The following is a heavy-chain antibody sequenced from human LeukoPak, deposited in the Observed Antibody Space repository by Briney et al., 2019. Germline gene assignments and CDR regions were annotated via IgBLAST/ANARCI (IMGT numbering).Heavy chain of an antibody. D-gene: IGHD6-13*01. CDR2: ISSGSSAI. J-gene: IGHJ6*03. CDR1: GFTFSSYS. V-gene: IGHV3-48*01. CDR3: AREGFSRGYYQYYYMDV. Sequence: EGSLRLSCAASGFTFSSYSMNWVRQAPGKGLEWVSYISSGSSAIYYADSVKGRFTISRDNAKNSLYLQMNSLRAEDTAVYYCAREGFSRGYYQYYYMDVWGKGTTVTVSS.